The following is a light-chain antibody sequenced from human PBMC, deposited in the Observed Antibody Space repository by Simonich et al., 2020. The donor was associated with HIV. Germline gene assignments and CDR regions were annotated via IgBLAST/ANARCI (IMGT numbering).Light chain of an antibody. V-gene: IGKV4-1*01. CDR1: QSVLYSSNNKNY. J-gene: IGKJ3*01. CDR2: WAS. CDR3: QQYYGSPS. Sequence: DIVMTQSPDSLAVSLGERATINCKSSQSVLYSSNNKNYLAWYQQKPGQPPKLLIYWASTLEFGVPDRFSGSGSGTDFTLTISSLQAEDVAVYYCQQYYGSPSFGPGTKVDIK.